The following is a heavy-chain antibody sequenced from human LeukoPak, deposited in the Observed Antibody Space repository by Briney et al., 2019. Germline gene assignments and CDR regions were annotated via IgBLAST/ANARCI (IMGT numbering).Heavy chain of an antibody. CDR2: ISSSSSTI. J-gene: IGHJ4*02. Sequence: GGSLRLSCAASGFTFSNYSMNWVRQAPGKGLEWVSYISSSSSTIYYADSVKGRFTISGDNAKNSLYLQMNSLRVEDTAVYYCLRGDRRDYWGQGTLVTVSS. V-gene: IGHV3-48*01. CDR3: LRGDRRDY. CDR1: GFTFSNYS.